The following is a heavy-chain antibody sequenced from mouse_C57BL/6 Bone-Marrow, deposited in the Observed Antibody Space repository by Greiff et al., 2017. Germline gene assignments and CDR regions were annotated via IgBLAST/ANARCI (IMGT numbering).Heavy chain of an antibody. CDR1: GYTFTNYW. CDR3: ARRGLLWLRRVGRWYFDV. D-gene: IGHD2-2*01. CDR2: IYPGGGYT. Sequence: QVQLKQSGAELVRPGTSVKMSCKASGYTFTNYWIGWAKQRPGHGLEWIGDIYPGGGYTNYNEKFKGKATLTADKSSSTAYMQFSSLTSEDSAIYYCARRGLLWLRRVGRWYFDVWGTGTTVTVSS. J-gene: IGHJ1*03. V-gene: IGHV1-63*01.